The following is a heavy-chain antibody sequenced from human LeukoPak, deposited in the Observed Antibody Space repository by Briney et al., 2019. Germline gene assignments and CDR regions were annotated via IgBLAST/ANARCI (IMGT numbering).Heavy chain of an antibody. J-gene: IGHJ4*02. CDR3: ARRKYDSSGFDY. CDR1: GFTFTTYA. D-gene: IGHD3-22*01. CDR2: ISGSGANT. Sequence: GGSLRLSRAASGFTFTTYAMSWVRQAPGKGLEWVSAISGSGANTYYSDSVKGRFTISRDNSKDTLYLQMNSLRAEDTAIYFCARRKYDSSGFDYWGQETLVTVSS. V-gene: IGHV3-23*01.